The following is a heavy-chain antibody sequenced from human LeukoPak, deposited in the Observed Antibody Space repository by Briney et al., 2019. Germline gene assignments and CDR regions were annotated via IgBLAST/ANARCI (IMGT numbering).Heavy chain of an antibody. CDR2: IIPIFGTA. D-gene: IGHD2-2*01. V-gene: IGHV1-69*01. J-gene: IGHJ6*02. CDR1: GRTFSSYA. CDR3: AAGKYCSSTTCYPPYYYYGMEV. Sequence: SVKVSCKASGRTFSSYAISWVRQAPGQGLEWMGGIIPIFGTANYAQKFQGRVTITADESTSTGYMELSSLRSEDTAVYYCAAGKYCSSTTCYPPYYYYGMEVWGQGTTVTVSS.